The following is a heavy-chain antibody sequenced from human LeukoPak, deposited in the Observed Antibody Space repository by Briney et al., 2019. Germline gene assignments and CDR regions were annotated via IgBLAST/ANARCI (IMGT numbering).Heavy chain of an antibody. CDR3: AREAAAGTIYYYYGMDV. V-gene: IGHV4-39*07. CDR1: GGSISSSSYY. Sequence: SETLSLTCTVSGGSISSSSYYWGWIRQPPGKGLEWIGSIYYSGSTYYNPSLKSRVTISVDTSKNQFSLKLSSGTAADTAVYYCAREAAAGTIYYYYGMDVWGQGTTVTVPS. D-gene: IGHD6-13*01. J-gene: IGHJ6*02. CDR2: IYYSGST.